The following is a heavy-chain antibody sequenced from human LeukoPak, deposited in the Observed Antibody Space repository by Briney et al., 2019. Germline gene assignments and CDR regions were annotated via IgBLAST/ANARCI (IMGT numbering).Heavy chain of an antibody. CDR3: ATVDYDFHGAFDI. Sequence: ASVKVSCKASVYTFTGYYMHWVRQAPGQGREWMGWINPNSGGTNYAQKFQGRVTMTRDTSISTAYMEMSRLRSDDTAVYYCATVDYDFHGAFDIWGQGTMVTVSS. CDR2: INPNSGGT. J-gene: IGHJ3*02. CDR1: VYTFTGYY. D-gene: IGHD3-3*01. V-gene: IGHV1-2*02.